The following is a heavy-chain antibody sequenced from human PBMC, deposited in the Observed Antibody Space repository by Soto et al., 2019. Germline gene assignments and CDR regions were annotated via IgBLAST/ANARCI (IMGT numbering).Heavy chain of an antibody. CDR2: IFYSGST. CDR3: ANIPTAFHSIDY. J-gene: IGHJ4*02. D-gene: IGHD2-21*01. CDR1: GGSISSYY. V-gene: IGHV4-59*01. Sequence: PSETLSLTCTVSGGSISSYYWSWIRQPPGKGLEWIGYIFYSGSTNYNPSLKSRVTISVDTSKNQFSLKLSSVTAADTAVYYCANIPTAFHSIDYWGQGALVTVSS.